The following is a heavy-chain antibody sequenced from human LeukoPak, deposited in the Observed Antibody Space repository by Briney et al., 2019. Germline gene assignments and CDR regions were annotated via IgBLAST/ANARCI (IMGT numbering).Heavy chain of an antibody. CDR3: AKDMSGGDCPDY. D-gene: IGHD2-21*02. CDR1: AFTFSSYG. Sequence: GGSLRLSCAASAFTFSSYGMHWVRQAPGKGLEWVALISYDGSDKDYAKSVKGRFTISRDNSKNTLYLQVNSLRAEGTAVYYCAKDMSGGDCPDYWGQGTLVTVSS. V-gene: IGHV3-30*05. CDR2: ISYDGSDK. J-gene: IGHJ4*02.